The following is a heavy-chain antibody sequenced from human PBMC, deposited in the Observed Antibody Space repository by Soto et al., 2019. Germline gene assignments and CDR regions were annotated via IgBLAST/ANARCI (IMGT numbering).Heavy chain of an antibody. Sequence: AASVKVSCKASGYTFTSYGFGWVRQAPGQGLEWMGWISAYNGDTNYPQKFQARVTMTTDTSTSTAYLDLRSLRSDDTAVYYCARSSDNYPPSRYYYGMDVRGQRNTVTVSS. J-gene: IGHJ6*02. CDR2: ISAYNGDT. CDR3: ARSSDNYPPSRYYYGMDV. V-gene: IGHV1-18*01. CDR1: GYTFTSYG. D-gene: IGHD4-4*01.